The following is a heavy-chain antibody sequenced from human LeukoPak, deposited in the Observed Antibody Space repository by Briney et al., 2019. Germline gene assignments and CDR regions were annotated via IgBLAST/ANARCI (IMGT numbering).Heavy chain of an antibody. CDR3: AASYYYYGMDV. J-gene: IGHJ6*02. Sequence: SETLSLTCIVSGGSISSYYWSWIRQPPGKGLEWIGYIYYSGSTNHNPSLKSRVAISVDTSKNQFSLRLSSVTAADTAVYYCAASYYYYGMDVWGQGTTATVSS. CDR2: IYYSGST. CDR1: GGSISSYY. V-gene: IGHV4-59*08.